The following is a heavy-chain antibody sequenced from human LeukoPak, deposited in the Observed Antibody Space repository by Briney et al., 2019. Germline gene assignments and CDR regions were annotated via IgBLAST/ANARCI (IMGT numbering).Heavy chain of an antibody. J-gene: IGHJ2*01. V-gene: IGHV4-59*12. CDR1: GGSISSYY. Sequence: PSETLSLTCTVSGGSISSYYWSWIRQPPGKGLEWIGYIYYSGSTYYNPSLKSRVTISADTSKNQFSLKLSSVTAADTAVYYCARVGIVVVTAIYWYFDLWGRGTLVTVSS. CDR3: ARVGIVVVTAIYWYFDL. CDR2: IYYSGST. D-gene: IGHD2-21*02.